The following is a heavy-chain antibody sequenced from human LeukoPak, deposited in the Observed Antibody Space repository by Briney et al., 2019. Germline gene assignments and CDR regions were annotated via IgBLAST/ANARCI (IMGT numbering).Heavy chain of an antibody. J-gene: IGHJ5*02. CDR3: ARTAWYSGSYPNWFDP. D-gene: IGHD1-26*01. V-gene: IGHV3-23*01. Sequence: GGSLRLSCAASGFTVSSNHMNWVRQAPGKGLEWVSGISGSGGTTFYADSVKGRFTISRDNSKNTLHLQMNSLRADDTAVYYCARTAWYSGSYPNWFDPWGQGTLVTVSS. CDR1: GFTVSSNH. CDR2: ISGSGGTT.